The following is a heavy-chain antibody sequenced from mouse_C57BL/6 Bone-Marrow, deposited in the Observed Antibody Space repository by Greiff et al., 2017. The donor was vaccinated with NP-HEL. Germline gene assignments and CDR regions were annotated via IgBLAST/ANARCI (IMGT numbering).Heavy chain of an antibody. CDR2: IDPSDSET. CDR3: AREGDYDYHRFAY. D-gene: IGHD2-4*01. CDR1: GYTFTSYW. J-gene: IGHJ3*01. V-gene: IGHV1-52*01. Sequence: VKQSCKASGYTFTSYWMHWVKQRPIQGLEWIGNIDPSDSETHYNQKFKDKATLTVDKSSSTAYMQLSSLTSEDSAVYYCAREGDYDYHRFAYWGQGTLVTVSA.